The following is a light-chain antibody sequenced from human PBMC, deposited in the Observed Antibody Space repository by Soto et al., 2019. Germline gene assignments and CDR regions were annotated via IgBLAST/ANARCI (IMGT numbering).Light chain of an antibody. CDR2: AAS. CDR1: QGIRND. CDR3: LQEYNYPRGP. V-gene: IGKV1-6*01. Sequence: AIQMTQSPSSLSASVGDRVTITCRASQGIRNDLGWYQQKPGKAPKLLIYAASSLQSGVPSRFSGSGSGTDFTLTISSLQPEDCATYYCLQEYNYPRGPFGGGTKVEIK. J-gene: IGKJ4*01.